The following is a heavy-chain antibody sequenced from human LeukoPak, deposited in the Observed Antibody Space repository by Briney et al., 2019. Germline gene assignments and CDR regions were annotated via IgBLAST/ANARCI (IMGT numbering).Heavy chain of an antibody. V-gene: IGHV4-59*11. CDR1: GDSFSSHY. Sequence: PSETLSLTCTVAGDSFSSHYWSWVRQPPGRGLEWIGYVSYIGSTNYNPSLKSRVTISVDTSKNQFSLKLSSVTAADTAVYYCARRGSYRNFDYCGQGTLVTVSS. D-gene: IGHD1-26*01. CDR2: VSYIGST. J-gene: IGHJ4*02. CDR3: ARRGSYRNFDY.